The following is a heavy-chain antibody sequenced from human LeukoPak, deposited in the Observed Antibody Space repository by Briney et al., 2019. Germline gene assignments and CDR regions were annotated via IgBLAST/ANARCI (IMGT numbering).Heavy chain of an antibody. V-gene: IGHV1-69*05. CDR3: ARDVHGNYGSGWFDP. Sequence: SVTVSCKTSGGTFNNSAISWVRQAPGQGLEWLGGIMPLIGTADYAQKFQGRVTITKDESTRTVYLKLTSLTSDDTAVYYCARDVHGNYGSGWFDPWGQGTLVSVSS. J-gene: IGHJ5*02. D-gene: IGHD4-23*01. CDR1: GGTFNNSA. CDR2: IMPLIGTA.